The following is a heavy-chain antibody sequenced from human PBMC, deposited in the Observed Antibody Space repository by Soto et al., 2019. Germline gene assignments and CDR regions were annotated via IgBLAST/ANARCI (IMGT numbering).Heavy chain of an antibody. Sequence: PSETLSLTCTVSGGSISSYYWSWIRQPPGKGLEWIGYIYYSGSTNYNPSLKSRVTISVDTSKNQFSLKLSSVTAADTAVYYCARDRGYSYVELGAFDIWGQGTMVTVSS. D-gene: IGHD5-18*01. CDR3: ARDRGYSYVELGAFDI. CDR2: IYYSGST. CDR1: GGSISSYY. J-gene: IGHJ3*02. V-gene: IGHV4-59*01.